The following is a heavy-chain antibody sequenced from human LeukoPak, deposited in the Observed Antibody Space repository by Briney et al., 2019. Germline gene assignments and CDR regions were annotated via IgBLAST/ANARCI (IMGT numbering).Heavy chain of an antibody. CDR3: ASGRSGTGTNSLLDY. V-gene: IGHV3-30*01. CDR1: GFTFSSYA. CDR2: ISYDGSNK. Sequence: PGGSLRLSCAASGFTFSSYAMHWVRQAPGKGLEWVAVISYDGSNKYYADSVKGRVTSARDNSKNTLYLQMNSLRAEDTAVYYCASGRSGTGTNSLLDYWGQGTLVTVSS. J-gene: IGHJ4*02. D-gene: IGHD1-1*01.